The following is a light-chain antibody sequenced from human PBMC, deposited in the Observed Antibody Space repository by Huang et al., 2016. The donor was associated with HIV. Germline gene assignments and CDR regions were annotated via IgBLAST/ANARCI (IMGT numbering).Light chain of an antibody. J-gene: IGKJ1*01. CDR2: AAS. Sequence: DIQMTQSPSSLSASVGDRVSITCRASQGISGYLAWYQQKPGKAPKLLLYAASRLESGVPSRFSGSGSGTDYTLTISNLQPEDFATYYCQHYYGTLWTFGQGTKVEIK. CDR3: QHYYGTLWT. V-gene: IGKV1-NL1*01. CDR1: QGISGY.